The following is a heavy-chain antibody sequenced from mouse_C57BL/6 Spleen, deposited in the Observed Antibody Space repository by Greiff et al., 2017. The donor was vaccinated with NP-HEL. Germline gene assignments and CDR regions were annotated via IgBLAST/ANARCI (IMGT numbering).Heavy chain of an antibody. CDR1: GFSLTSYG. J-gene: IGHJ4*01. CDR3: ARKAYYAMDY. Sequence: VMLVESGPGLVQPSQSLSITCTVSGFSLTSYGVHWVRQSPGKGLEWLGVIWSGGSTDYTAAFISRLSISKDNAKSQVFFKMNSLQADDTAIYYCARKAYYAMDYWGQGTSVTVSS. V-gene: IGHV2-2*01. CDR2: IWSGGST.